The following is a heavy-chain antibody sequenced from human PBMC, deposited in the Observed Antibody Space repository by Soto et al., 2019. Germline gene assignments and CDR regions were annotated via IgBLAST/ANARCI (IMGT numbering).Heavy chain of an antibody. J-gene: IGHJ4*02. CDR3: ARERVVVVTSRGGLDY. CDR1: GGSISSGGYY. V-gene: IGHV4-31*03. D-gene: IGHD3-22*01. Sequence: QVQLQESGPGLVKPSQTLSLTCTVSGGSISSGGYYWSWIRQHPGQGLEWIGYIYYSGSTYYNPSRKCRITISVDTSKNQLSLKLGSVTAAGTGVYYWARERVVVVTSRGGLDYWGQGTLVTVSS. CDR2: IYYSGST.